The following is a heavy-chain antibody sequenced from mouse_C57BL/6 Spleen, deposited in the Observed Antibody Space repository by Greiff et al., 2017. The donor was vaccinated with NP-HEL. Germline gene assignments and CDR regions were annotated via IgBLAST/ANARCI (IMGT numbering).Heavy chain of an antibody. D-gene: IGHD3-3*01. CDR1: GFTFSRYG. J-gene: IGHJ4*01. CDR3: ARTLVKGWAMDY. CDR2: ISSGGSYT. Sequence: EVKLVESGGDLVKPGGSLKLSCAASGFTFSRYGLSWVRQTPDKRLEWVATISSGGSYTYYPASVKGRFTISRDNAKNTLYLQMSSLESEDTAMYYCARTLVKGWAMDYWGQGTSVTVSS. V-gene: IGHV5-6*01.